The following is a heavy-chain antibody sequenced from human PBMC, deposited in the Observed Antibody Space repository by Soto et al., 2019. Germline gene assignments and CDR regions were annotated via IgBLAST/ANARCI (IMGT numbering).Heavy chain of an antibody. CDR3: ARSYKSGWYYFDY. Sequence: GGSLSLSCAASGFTFSTYAIHWVRQAPGKGLEWAAFISYDGNNKNYADSVKGRFTISRDNSKNTVYLQMNSLTAEDTAVYYCARSYKSGWYYFDYWG. D-gene: IGHD6-19*01. CDR1: GFTFSTYA. V-gene: IGHV3-30-3*01. J-gene: IGHJ4*01. CDR2: ISYDGNNK.